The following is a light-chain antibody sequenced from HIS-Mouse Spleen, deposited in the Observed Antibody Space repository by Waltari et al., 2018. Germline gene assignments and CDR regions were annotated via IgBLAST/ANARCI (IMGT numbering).Light chain of an antibody. V-gene: IGKV3-15*01. J-gene: IGKJ1*01. CDR3: QQYNNWWT. CDR1: QSVSSN. CDR2: GAS. Sequence: EIVMTQSPATLSVSPGERATLSCMASQSVSSNLAWYQQKPGQAPRLLIYGASTRATGIPARFSGSGSGTEFTITISSMQSEDFAVYYCQQYNNWWTFGQGTKVEIK.